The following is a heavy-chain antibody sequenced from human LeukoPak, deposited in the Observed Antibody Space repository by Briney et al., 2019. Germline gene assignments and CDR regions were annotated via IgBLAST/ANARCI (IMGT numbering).Heavy chain of an antibody. CDR1: GFTFSSYG. V-gene: IGHV3-33*01. Sequence: GGSLRLSCAASGFTFSSYGILWVRQAPGKGLEWVAVIWYDGSNKYYADSVKGRFTISRGQSKNTVYLQMNSLRADDTAVYYCARLGSGWAIDYWGQGTLVTVSS. CDR3: ARLGSGWAIDY. CDR2: IWYDGSNK. D-gene: IGHD6-19*01. J-gene: IGHJ4*02.